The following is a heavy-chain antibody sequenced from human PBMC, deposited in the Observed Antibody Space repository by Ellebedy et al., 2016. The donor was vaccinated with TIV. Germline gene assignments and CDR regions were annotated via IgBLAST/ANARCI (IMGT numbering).Heavy chain of an antibody. CDR1: GGSFSGYY. CDR3: ARGGTFSHGLWYFDY. D-gene: IGHD5-18*01. V-gene: IGHV4-34*01. J-gene: IGHJ4*02. CDR2: INHSENT. Sequence: SETLSLTCAVYGGSFSGYYWSWIRQPPAKGLEWIGEINHSENTNYNPSLKSRVTISVDTSKNQFSLNLNSVTAADTDAYYCARGGTFSHGLWYFDYWGQGTLVTVSS.